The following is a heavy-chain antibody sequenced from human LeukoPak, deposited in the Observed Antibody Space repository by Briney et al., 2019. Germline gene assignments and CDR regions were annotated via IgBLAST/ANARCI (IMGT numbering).Heavy chain of an antibody. CDR1: GGSISSYY. CDR3: ARVPYSSSLRYYYYMDV. Sequence: PSETLSLTCTVSGGSISSYYWSWIRQPPGKGLEWIGYIYYSGSTNYNPSLKSRVTISVDTSKNQFSLKLSSVTAADTAVYYCARVPYSSSLRYYYYMDVWGKGTTVTVSS. V-gene: IGHV4-59*01. J-gene: IGHJ6*03. D-gene: IGHD6-6*01. CDR2: IYYSGST.